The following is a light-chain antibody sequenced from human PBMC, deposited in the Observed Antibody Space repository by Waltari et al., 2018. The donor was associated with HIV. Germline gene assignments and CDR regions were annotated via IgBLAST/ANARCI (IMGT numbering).Light chain of an antibody. CDR3: VLYVGSGIWV. J-gene: IGLJ3*02. CDR1: PGSVSGRYS. V-gene: IGLV8-61*01. CDR2: NTN. Sequence: QTVVTQESSLSVSPGGTVTLPCGLSPGSVSGRYSPRWYQQTPAQAPRTLIYNTNTRSSGVPDRFSGSILGNKAALTISGAQADDECDYHCVLYVGSGIWVFGGGTKLTVL.